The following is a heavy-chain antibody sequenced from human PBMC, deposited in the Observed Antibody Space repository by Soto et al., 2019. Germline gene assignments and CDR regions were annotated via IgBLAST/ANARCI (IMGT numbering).Heavy chain of an antibody. D-gene: IGHD1-20*01. J-gene: IGHJ3*01. Sequence: GGSLRLSCAASGFTFSSYSMNWVRQAPGKGLEWVSYISSSSSTIYYADSVKGRFTISRDNAKNSLYLQMNSLRDEDTAVYYCARRDIDNWNQGHAFGFWGQGTRVTVSS. V-gene: IGHV3-48*02. CDR1: GFTFSSYS. CDR3: ARRDIDNWNQGHAFGF. CDR2: ISSSSSTI.